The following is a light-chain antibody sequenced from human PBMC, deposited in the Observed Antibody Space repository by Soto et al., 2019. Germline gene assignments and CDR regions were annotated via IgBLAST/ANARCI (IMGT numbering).Light chain of an antibody. CDR1: QTVSSSY. CDR2: GAS. V-gene: IGKV3-20*01. CDR3: QQYGSSPRT. J-gene: IGKJ1*01. Sequence: MVLTQAPGTLSFSSGLVAXLXRXXSQTVSSSYLAWYQQKPGQAPRLLIYGASSRATGIPDRFSGSGSGTDFTLTISRLEPEDFAVYYCQQYGSSPRTFGQGTKVDIK.